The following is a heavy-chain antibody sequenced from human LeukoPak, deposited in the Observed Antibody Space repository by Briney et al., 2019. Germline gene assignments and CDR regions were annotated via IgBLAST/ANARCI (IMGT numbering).Heavy chain of an antibody. CDR2: IIPLFGTA. Sequence: SVKVSCKVSGDTFSSYAINWVRQAPGQGLEWMGKIIPLFGTADYAQKLQGRVMITTDESTITAYMELSSLGSEDTAVYYCARSDYYYYYYMDVWGKGTTVTVSS. D-gene: IGHD4/OR15-4a*01. J-gene: IGHJ6*03. V-gene: IGHV1-69*05. CDR1: GDTFSSYA. CDR3: ARSDYYYYYYMDV.